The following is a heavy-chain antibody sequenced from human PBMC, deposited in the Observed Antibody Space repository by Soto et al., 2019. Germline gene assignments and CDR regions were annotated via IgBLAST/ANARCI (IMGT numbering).Heavy chain of an antibody. V-gene: IGHV4-4*07. CDR2: IYTRGSI. CDR3: ARVRIAARTGAYGMDV. D-gene: IGHD6-6*01. CDR1: RGSISSYY. Sequence: PSETLSLTCTVSRGSISSYYLRWIRQPAGKGLEWIGQIYTRGSINYNPSLMRRVTISLDTSKNQFSLKHSSVTSTDAAVYYRARVRIAARTGAYGMDVWGQGTTVT. J-gene: IGHJ6*02.